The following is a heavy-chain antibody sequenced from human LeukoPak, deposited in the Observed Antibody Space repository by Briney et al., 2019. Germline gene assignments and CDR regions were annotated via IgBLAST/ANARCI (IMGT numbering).Heavy chain of an antibody. J-gene: IGHJ6*02. CDR3: ARHIQGQLAFYYYYGMDV. D-gene: IGHD6-6*01. CDR2: IYPGDSDT. V-gene: IGHV5-51*01. CDR1: GYSFTSYW. Sequence: HGESLKISCKGSGYSFTSYWIGWVRQMPGKGLEWMGIIYPGDSDTRYSPSFQGQVTISADKSISTAYLQWSSLKASDTAMYYCARHIQGQLAFYYYYGMDVWGQGTTVTVSS.